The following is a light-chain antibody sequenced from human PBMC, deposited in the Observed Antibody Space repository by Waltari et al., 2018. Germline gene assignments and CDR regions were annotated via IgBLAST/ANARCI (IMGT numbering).Light chain of an antibody. CDR3: SSYRSKTTPVL. V-gene: IGLV2-14*03. CDR2: DVV. Sequence: QSALTQPASVSGSPGQSITISCNGTSSDVGGYTYVSWYQQHPGTGPKLIIYDVVNRPSGVPYRFSGSKSGNTASLTISGLQAEDEADYYCSSYRSKTTPVLFGGGTKVTVL. CDR1: SSDVGGYTY. J-gene: IGLJ2*01.